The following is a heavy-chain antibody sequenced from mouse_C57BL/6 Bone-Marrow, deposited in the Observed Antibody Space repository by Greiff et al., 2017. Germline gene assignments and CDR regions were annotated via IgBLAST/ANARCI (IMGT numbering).Heavy chain of an antibody. CDR3: SLGRRYGNYPFAY. D-gene: IGHD2-10*02. J-gene: IGHJ3*01. Sequence: QVQLQQPGAELVKPGASVKVSCKASGYTFTSYWMHWVKQRPGQGLEWIGRIHPSDSDTNYNQKFKGQATLTVDKASSTAYMQLSSLTSEDSAVYYCSLGRRYGNYPFAYWGQGTLVTVSA. CDR2: IHPSDSDT. V-gene: IGHV1-74*01. CDR1: GYTFTSYW.